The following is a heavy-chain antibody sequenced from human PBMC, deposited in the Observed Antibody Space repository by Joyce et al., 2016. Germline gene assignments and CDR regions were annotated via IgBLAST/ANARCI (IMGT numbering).Heavy chain of an antibody. CDR3: AKAGVGARGFDY. V-gene: IGHV3-23*01. CDR1: GFTFSTYA. J-gene: IGHJ4*02. Sequence: EVQLLESGGGLVQPGGSLKLSCAASGFTFSTYAMAWVRQAPGKGLEWVSTIGSRGTNTYLADSVKGRFTISRDNSKNTVFLQMNSLRSEDTAIYYCAKAGVGARGFDYWGQGTLATVSS. CDR2: IGSRGTNT. D-gene: IGHD1-26*01.